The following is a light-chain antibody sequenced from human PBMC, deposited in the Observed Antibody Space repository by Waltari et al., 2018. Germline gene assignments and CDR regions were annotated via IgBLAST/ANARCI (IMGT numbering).Light chain of an antibody. CDR3: QKYVNLPAT. CDR1: QSVSKY. CDR2: DAS. V-gene: IGKV3-20*01. J-gene: IGKJ1*01. Sequence: EIVLPQSPGTLSLPPGERATLSCRASQSVSKYLAWYQQRPGQAPRLLIYDASIRATGIPDRFSGSGSGTDFSLTISRLEPEDFAVYYCQKYVNLPATFGQGTKVEIK.